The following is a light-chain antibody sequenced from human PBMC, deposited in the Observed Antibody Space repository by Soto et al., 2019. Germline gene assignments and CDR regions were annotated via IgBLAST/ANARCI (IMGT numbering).Light chain of an antibody. J-gene: IGKJ5*01. CDR2: DTS. CDR1: QSVNKH. Sequence: VLTQAAVVLSVSPAERAVFSWGAIQSVNKHLAWYQHKPGQAPRLLIYDTSYRATGIPARFSGSGSGTDFTLTISSLEPEDFAFYYCQQRSNGPPITFGQGTRLEIK. CDR3: QQRSNGPPIT. V-gene: IGKV3-11*01.